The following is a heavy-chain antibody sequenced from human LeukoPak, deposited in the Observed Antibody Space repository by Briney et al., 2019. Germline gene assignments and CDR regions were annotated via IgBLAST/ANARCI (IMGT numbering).Heavy chain of an antibody. CDR3: ARCTAMVNFDY. CDR2: INAGNGNT. D-gene: IGHD5-18*01. J-gene: IGHJ4*02. Sequence: GASVKVSCTASGYTFTSYAIHWVRQAPGQSLEWMGWINAGNGNTKYSQNFQDRVTITRDTSASTAYMELSSLRSEDTAVYYCARCTAMVNFDYWGQGTLVTVSS. CDR1: GYTFTSYA. V-gene: IGHV1-3*01.